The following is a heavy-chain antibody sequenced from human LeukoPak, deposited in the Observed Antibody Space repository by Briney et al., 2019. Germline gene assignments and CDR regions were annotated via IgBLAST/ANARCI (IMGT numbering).Heavy chain of an antibody. V-gene: IGHV3-64*01. Sequence: GGSLRLSCAASGFTFSSYAMHWVRQAPGKGLEYVSAINSYGDSTYYANSVKGRFTISRDNSKNTLYLQMGSLRAEDMAVYYCARDLGGNSGYYVGHYFDYWGQGALVTVSS. J-gene: IGHJ4*02. CDR3: ARDLGGNSGYYVGHYFDY. D-gene: IGHD3-22*01. CDR1: GFTFSSYA. CDR2: INSYGDST.